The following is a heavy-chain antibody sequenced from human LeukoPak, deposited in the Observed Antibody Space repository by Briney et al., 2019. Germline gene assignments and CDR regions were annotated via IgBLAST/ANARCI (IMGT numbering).Heavy chain of an antibody. J-gene: IGHJ6*03. D-gene: IGHD3-16*01. CDR2: IYYSGTT. CDR3: ARVKKGDYMDV. Sequence: SETLSLTCTVSGGSISSSSYYWGWIRQPPGKGLEWIGSIYYSGTTYFNPSLKSRVTISVDTSKNQFSLKLGSVTAADTAVYYCARVKKGDYMDVWGKGTTVTVSS. V-gene: IGHV4-39*07. CDR1: GGSISSSSYY.